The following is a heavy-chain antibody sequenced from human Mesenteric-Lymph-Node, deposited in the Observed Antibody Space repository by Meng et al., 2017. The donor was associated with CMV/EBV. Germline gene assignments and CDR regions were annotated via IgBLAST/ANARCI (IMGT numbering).Heavy chain of an antibody. CDR2: IKGRVDGGTT. Sequence: GGSLRLSCAASGFTFSNAWMSCARQAPGKGLEWVGRIKGRVDGGTTDYAAPVKGRFTISRDDPKNTLYLQMSSLKTEDTAVYYCITDFSANSNSYYGDGAFDMWGHGTMVTVSS. D-gene: IGHD4-11*01. V-gene: IGHV3-15*01. CDR3: ITDFSANSNSYYGDGAFDM. CDR1: GFTFSNAW. J-gene: IGHJ3*02.